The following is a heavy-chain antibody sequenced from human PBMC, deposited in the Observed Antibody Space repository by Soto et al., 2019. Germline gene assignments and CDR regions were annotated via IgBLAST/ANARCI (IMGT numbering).Heavy chain of an antibody. CDR1: GYTFTSYA. D-gene: IGHD6-19*01. Sequence: QVQLVQSGAEVKKPGASVKVSCKASGYTFTSYAMHWVRQAPGQRLEWMGWINAGNGNTKYSQKFEGRFTITRDTSVSTAHIELSSLRSEDTAVYYCARGVAGPLHWFDPWGQGTLVTVSS. CDR3: ARGVAGPLHWFDP. CDR2: INAGNGNT. J-gene: IGHJ5*02. V-gene: IGHV1-3*01.